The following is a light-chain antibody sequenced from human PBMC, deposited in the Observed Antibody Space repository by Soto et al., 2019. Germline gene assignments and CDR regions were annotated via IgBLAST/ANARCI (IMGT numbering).Light chain of an antibody. CDR2: DVN. CDR1: SSDVGGHNH. CDR3: GSYTSGSTLVV. V-gene: IGLV2-14*01. Sequence: QPVLTQPASVSGSPGQSITISCTGTSSDVGGHNHVSWYQQHPGKAPILMIYDVNNRPSGVSNRFSGSKSGNTASLTISGLQAEDEADYYCGSYTSGSTLVVFGGGTKVTVL. J-gene: IGLJ2*01.